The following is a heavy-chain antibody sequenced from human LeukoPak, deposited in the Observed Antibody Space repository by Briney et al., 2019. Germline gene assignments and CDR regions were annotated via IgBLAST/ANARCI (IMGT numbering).Heavy chain of an antibody. CDR1: GYTFTSYG. CDR3: ARDNYYDSSGYYPPAQY. CDR2: ISAYNGNT. V-gene: IGHV1-18*01. D-gene: IGHD3-22*01. Sequence: ASVKVSCKASGYTFTSYGISWVRQAPGQGLEWMGWISAYNGNTNYAQKLQGRVTMTTDTSTSTAYMELRSLRSDDTAVYYCARDNYYDSSGYYPPAQYWGQGTLVTVSS. J-gene: IGHJ4*02.